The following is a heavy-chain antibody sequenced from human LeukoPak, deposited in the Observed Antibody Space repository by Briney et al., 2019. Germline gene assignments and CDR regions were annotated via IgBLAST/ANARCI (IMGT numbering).Heavy chain of an antibody. V-gene: IGHV3-21*01. Sequence: GGSLRLSCAASGFTFSSYSMNWVRQAPGKGLEWVSSISSSSSYINYADSVKGRFTISRDNAKNSLYLQMNSLRAEDTAVYYCARGRDDYAIDYWGQGTLVTVSS. CDR2: ISSSSSYI. CDR3: ARGRDDYAIDY. CDR1: GFTFSSYS. D-gene: IGHD3-16*01. J-gene: IGHJ4*02.